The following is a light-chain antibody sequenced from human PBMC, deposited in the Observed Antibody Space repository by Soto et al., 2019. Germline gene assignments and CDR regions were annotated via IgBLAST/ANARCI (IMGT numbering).Light chain of an antibody. V-gene: IGKV3-20*01. J-gene: IGKJ5*01. CDR2: GAS. CDR3: QQYGSSPPLT. CDR1: QSVSSSY. Sequence: EIVLTQSPGTLSLSPGERVTLSCRASQSVSSSYLAWYQQKPGQAPRLLIFGASNRDTGIPDRFSGSGSGTDFPLAISRLEPEDFAVYYCQQYGSSPPLTFGQGTRLEIK.